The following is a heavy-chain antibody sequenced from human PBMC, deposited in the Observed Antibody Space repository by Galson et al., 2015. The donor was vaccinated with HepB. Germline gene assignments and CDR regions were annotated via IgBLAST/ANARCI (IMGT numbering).Heavy chain of an antibody. J-gene: IGHJ4*02. Sequence: SVKVSCKASGGTFSSYAISWVRQAPGQGLEWMGGIIPIFGTANYAQKFQGRVTITADESTSTAYMELSSLRSEDTAVYYCASPRLVRAYYFDYWGQGTLVTVSS. CDR2: IIPIFGTA. CDR1: GGTFSSYA. D-gene: IGHD3-10*01. CDR3: ASPRLVRAYYFDY. V-gene: IGHV1-69*13.